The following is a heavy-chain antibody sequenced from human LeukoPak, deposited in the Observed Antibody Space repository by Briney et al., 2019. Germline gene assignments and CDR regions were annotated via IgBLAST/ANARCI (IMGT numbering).Heavy chain of an antibody. CDR2: IYYSGST. D-gene: IGHD6-13*01. Sequence: PSETLSLTCTVSGGSISSSSYYWGWIRQPPGKGLEWIGSIYYSGSTYYSPSLKSRVTISVDTSKNQFSLKLSSVTAADTAVYYCARHRYQQLVLFSYYFDYWGQGTLVTVSS. CDR3: ARHRYQQLVLFSYYFDY. CDR1: GGSISSSSYY. V-gene: IGHV4-39*01. J-gene: IGHJ4*02.